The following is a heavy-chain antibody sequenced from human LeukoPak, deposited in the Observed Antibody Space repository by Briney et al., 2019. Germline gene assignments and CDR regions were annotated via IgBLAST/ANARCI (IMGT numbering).Heavy chain of an antibody. CDR2: IKQDGSEK. Sequence: GRSLRLSCAASGFDFPTYAMHWVRQAPGKGLEWVANIKQDGSEKYYVGSVSGRFTISRDNAKNSLFLQTNSLRAEDTAVYYCVRLRYSGSNQFYFDYWGQGTLVTVSS. CDR1: GFDFPTYA. CDR3: VRLRYSGSNQFYFDY. V-gene: IGHV3-7*01. D-gene: IGHD1-26*01. J-gene: IGHJ4*02.